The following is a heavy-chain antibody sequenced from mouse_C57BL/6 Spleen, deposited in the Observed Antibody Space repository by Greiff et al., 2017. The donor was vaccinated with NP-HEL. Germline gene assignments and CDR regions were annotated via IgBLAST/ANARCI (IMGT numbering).Heavy chain of an antibody. J-gene: IGHJ4*01. CDR3: ARQMITTGAYAMDY. D-gene: IGHD2-4*01. Sequence: EVQLVESGGGLVQPGGSLKLSCAASGFTFSDYYMYWVRQTPEKRLEWVAYISNGGGSTYYPDTVKGRFTISRDNAKNTLYLQMSRLKSEDTAMYYCARQMITTGAYAMDYWGQGTSVTVSS. V-gene: IGHV5-12*01. CDR2: ISNGGGST. CDR1: GFTFSDYY.